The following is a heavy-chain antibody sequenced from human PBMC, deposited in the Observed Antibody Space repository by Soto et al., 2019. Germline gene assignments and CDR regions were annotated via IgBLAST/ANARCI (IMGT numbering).Heavy chain of an antibody. CDR1: GGSISSYY. J-gene: IGHJ6*02. CDR2: IYYSGST. V-gene: IGHV4-59*08. CDR3: ARQKEYYYYSMDV. Sequence: SETLSLTCTVSGGSISSYYWGWIRQPPGKGLEWIGYIYYSGSTNYNPSLKSRVTISADKSISTAYLQWSSLKASDTAIYYCARQKEYYYYSMDVWGQGTTVTVSS.